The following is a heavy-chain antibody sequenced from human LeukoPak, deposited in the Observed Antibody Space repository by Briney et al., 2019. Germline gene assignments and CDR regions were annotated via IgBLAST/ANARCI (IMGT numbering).Heavy chain of an antibody. CDR1: GFTFGSYA. D-gene: IGHD1-26*01. J-gene: IGHJ4*02. Sequence: GGSLRLSCTTSGFTFGSYAMHWVRQAPGKRLEWVAFLRYDGSNKYYAEFVKDRFAISRDNSKSTLYLQINSLRPEDTAVYYCAKDSGWEQLVRGYFDYWGQGTLVTVSS. CDR2: LRYDGSNK. CDR3: AKDSGWEQLVRGYFDY. V-gene: IGHV3-30*02.